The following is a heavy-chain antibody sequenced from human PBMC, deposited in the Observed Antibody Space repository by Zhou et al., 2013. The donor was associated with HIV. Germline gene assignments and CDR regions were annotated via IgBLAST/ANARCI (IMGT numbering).Heavy chain of an antibody. CDR2: MNPRSGNT. Sequence: QVQLVQSGAEVKKPGSSAKVSCKASGYTFTNYDINWVRQATGQGLEWMGWMNPRSGNTGYAQKFQGRVTFTRDTSARTSYMELRSLKSEDTAVYYCARGPCEGNDCDDGNWFDPGPREPWSPSPQ. CDR1: GYTFTNYD. CDR3: ARGPCEGNDCDDGNWFDP. D-gene: IGHD2-21*01. V-gene: IGHV1-8*03. J-gene: IGHJ5*02.